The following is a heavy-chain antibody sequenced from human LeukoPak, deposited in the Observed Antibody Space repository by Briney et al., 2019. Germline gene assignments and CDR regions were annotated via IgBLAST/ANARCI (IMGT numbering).Heavy chain of an antibody. CDR1: GFTFSSYW. D-gene: IGHD2-8*01. CDR2: INSDGSST. CDR3: ARVQGHPPNGLDI. J-gene: IGHJ3*02. Sequence: PGGSLRLSCAASGFTFSSYWMHWVRQAPGKGLVWVSRINSDGSSTSYAGSVKGRFTISRDNAKITLYLQMNSLRAEDTAVYYCARVQGHPPNGLDIWGQGTMVTVSS. V-gene: IGHV3-74*01.